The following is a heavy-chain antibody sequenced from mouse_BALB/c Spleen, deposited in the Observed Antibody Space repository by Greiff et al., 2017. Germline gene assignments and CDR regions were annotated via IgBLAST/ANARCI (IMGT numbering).Heavy chain of an antibody. CDR3: ARERGYYGSSLDY. J-gene: IGHJ2*01. Sequence: VKLVESGPGLVAPSQSLSITCTVSGFSLTSYGVHWVRQPPGKGLEWLGVIWAGGSTNYNSALMSRLSISKDNSKSQVFLKMNSLQTDDTAMYYCARERGYYGSSLDYWGQGTTLTVSA. CDR1: GFSLTSYG. V-gene: IGHV2-9*02. D-gene: IGHD1-1*01. CDR2: IWAGGST.